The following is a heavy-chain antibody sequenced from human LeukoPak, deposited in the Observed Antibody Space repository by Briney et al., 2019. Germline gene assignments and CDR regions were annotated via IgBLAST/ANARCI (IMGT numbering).Heavy chain of an antibody. J-gene: IGHJ4*02. CDR3: ARGDDSSGYYYDY. D-gene: IGHD3-22*01. Sequence: GGSLTFSCAASGFTVSSNYMSWVRQAPGKGLEWVSVIYSGGSTYYADSVKGRFTISRDNSKNTLYLQMNSLRAEDTAVYYCARGDDSSGYYYDYWGQGTLVTVSS. V-gene: IGHV3-66*02. CDR2: IYSGGST. CDR1: GFTVSSNY.